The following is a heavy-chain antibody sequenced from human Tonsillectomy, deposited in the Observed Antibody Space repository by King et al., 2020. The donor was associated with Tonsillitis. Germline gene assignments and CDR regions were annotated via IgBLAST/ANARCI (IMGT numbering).Heavy chain of an antibody. D-gene: IGHD3-22*01. CDR3: ARGLDYYDGGGFAY. CDR2: INSNSGSI. V-gene: IGHV3-9*01. CDR1: GFTFSDYA. Sequence: VQLVESGGGLVQPGRSLKLSCAASGFTFSDYAMHWVRQAPGKGLEWMSVINSNSGSIGYADNVKGRVTISREDAKNSLYLQMSSLRAEDTALYYCARGLDYYDGGGFAYWGQGALVTVSS. J-gene: IGHJ4*02.